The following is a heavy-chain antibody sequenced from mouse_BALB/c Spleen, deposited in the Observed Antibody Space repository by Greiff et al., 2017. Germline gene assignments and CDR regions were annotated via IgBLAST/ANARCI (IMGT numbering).Heavy chain of an antibody. CDR2: ILPGSGST. CDR1: GYTFSSYW. D-gene: IGHD2-2*01. J-gene: IGHJ3*01. CDR3: ARKAYGYGAWFAY. V-gene: IGHV1-9*01. Sequence: VQLQQSGAELMKPGASVKISCKATGYTFSSYWIEWVKQRPGHGLEWIGEILPGSGSTNYNEKFKGKATFTADTSSNTAYMQLSSLTSEDSAVYYCARKAYGYGAWFAYWGQGTLVTVSA.